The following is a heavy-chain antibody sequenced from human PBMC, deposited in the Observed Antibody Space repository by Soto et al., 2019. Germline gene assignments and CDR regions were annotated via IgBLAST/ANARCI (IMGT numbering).Heavy chain of an antibody. CDR3: ATAAYSTSWYDF. CDR2: INPSGGST. CDR1: EDTFTDYY. V-gene: IGHV1-46*01. D-gene: IGHD6-13*01. Sequence: ASVKVSCKASEDTFTDYYIHWVRHSPGQGLEWMGLINPSGGSTSYAQKFQGRVTMTRDTSTSTVYMELSSLRSEDTAVYYCATAAYSTSWYDFWGQGTLVTVSS. J-gene: IGHJ5*01.